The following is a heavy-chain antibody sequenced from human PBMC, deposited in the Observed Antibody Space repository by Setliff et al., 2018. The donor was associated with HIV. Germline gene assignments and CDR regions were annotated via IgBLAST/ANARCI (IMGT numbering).Heavy chain of an antibody. D-gene: IGHD1-26*01. CDR3: ARAPSSYSGSFGWFDP. CDR1: GGSISSGTDH. CDR2: NSYSGRT. Sequence: ASETLSLTCTVSGGSISSGTDHWNWFRQRPREGLEWIGYNSYSGRTNQNPSLKSRVTISLDTSKNQFSLKLSSVTAADTAVYYCARAPSSYSGSFGWFDPWGQGTLVTVSS. J-gene: IGHJ5*02. V-gene: IGHV4-31*03.